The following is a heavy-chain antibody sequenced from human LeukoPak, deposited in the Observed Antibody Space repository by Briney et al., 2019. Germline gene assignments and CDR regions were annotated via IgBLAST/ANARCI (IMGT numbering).Heavy chain of an antibody. CDR2: IYHSGST. CDR1: GGSISSSSYY. CDR3: ARHDSSGYPDY. D-gene: IGHD3-22*01. V-gene: IGHV4-39*01. J-gene: IGHJ4*02. Sequence: SETLSLTCTVSGGSISSSSYYWGWIRQPPGKGLEWIGSIYHSGSTYYNPSLKSRVTISVDTSKNQFSLKLSSVTAADTAVYYCARHDSSGYPDYWGQGTLVTVSS.